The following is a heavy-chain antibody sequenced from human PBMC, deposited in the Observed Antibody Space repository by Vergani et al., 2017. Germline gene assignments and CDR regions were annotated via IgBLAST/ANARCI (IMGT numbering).Heavy chain of an antibody. D-gene: IGHD1-26*01. CDR1: GFTFGDYW. CDR2: IKHDGSEQ. CDR3: ARYRGNYDYFDS. Sequence: EVQLVESGGGLVQPGGSLRLSCVASGFTFGDYWMTWVRQAPGKGPQWVASIKHDGSEQYYVDSVNGRFTISRDNAKNSVSLQMSSLRVDDTAVYYCARYRGNYDYFDSWGQGTLVTVSP. J-gene: IGHJ4*02. V-gene: IGHV3-7*03.